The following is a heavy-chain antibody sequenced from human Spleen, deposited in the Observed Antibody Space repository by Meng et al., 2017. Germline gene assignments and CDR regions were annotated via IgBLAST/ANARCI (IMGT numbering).Heavy chain of an antibody. CDR2: INHSGST. CDR3: ARGPTTMAHDFDY. CDR1: GGSFSDYY. J-gene: IGHJ4*02. V-gene: IGHV4-34*01. Sequence: QVQLQQWGADLLKPSETRSLTCVVSGGSFSDYYWSWIRQPPGKGLEWIGEINHSGSTNYNPSLESRATISVDTSQNNLSLKLSSVTAADSAVYYCARGPTTMAHDFDYWGQGTLVTVSS. D-gene: IGHD4-11*01.